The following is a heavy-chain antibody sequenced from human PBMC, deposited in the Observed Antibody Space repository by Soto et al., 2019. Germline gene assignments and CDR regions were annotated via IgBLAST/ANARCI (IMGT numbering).Heavy chain of an antibody. CDR1: GGTFSSYA. Sequence: ASVKVSCKAPGGTFSSYAISWVRQAPGQGLEWMGGIIPIFGTANYAQKFQGRVTITADESTSTAYMELSSLRSEDTAVYYCARDPMGSSWYYFDYWGQGTLVTVSS. V-gene: IGHV1-69*13. D-gene: IGHD6-13*01. J-gene: IGHJ4*02. CDR3: ARDPMGSSWYYFDY. CDR2: IIPIFGTA.